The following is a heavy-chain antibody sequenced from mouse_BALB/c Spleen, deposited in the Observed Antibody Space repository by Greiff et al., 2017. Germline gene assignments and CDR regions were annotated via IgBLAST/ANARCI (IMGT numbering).Heavy chain of an antibody. CDR3: ANYDWFAY. Sequence: VQLQQSGAELVRSGASVKLSCTASGFNIKDYYMHWVKQRPEQGLEWIGWIDPENGDTEYAPKFQDKATLTADKSSSTAYMQLSSLTSEDSAVYYCANYDWFAYWGQGTLVTVSA. V-gene: IGHV14-4*02. D-gene: IGHD2-4*01. CDR2: IDPENGDT. CDR1: GFNIKDYY. J-gene: IGHJ3*01.